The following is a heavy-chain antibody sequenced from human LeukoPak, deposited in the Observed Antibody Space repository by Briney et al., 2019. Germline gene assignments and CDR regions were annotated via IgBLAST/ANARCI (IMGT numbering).Heavy chain of an antibody. J-gene: IGHJ4*02. V-gene: IGHV3-21*01. CDR3: VRWPGDSKYYFDY. CDR1: GFTFSSYS. Sequence: GGSLRLSCAASGFTFSSYSMNWIRQAPGKGLEWVSSISSSSSYIYYADSVKGRFTISRDNAKNSLYLQMNSLRAEDTAVYYCVRWPGDSKYYFDYWGQGTLVTVSS. CDR2: ISSSSSYI. D-gene: IGHD2-21*02.